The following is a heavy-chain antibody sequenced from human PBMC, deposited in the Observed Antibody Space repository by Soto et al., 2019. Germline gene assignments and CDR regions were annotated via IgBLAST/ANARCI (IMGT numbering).Heavy chain of an antibody. Sequence: EVQLVESGGGLVQPGGSLRLSCAASGFTVSSNYMSWVRQAPGKGLEWVSVIYSGGSTYYADSVKGRFTISRHNSKKTRYLQISSLRAADTAGYYWAPGGSSWYVSYYYYGMDVWGQGTTVTVSS. CDR2: IYSGGST. V-gene: IGHV3-53*04. CDR3: APGGSSWYVSYYYYGMDV. CDR1: GFTVSSNY. D-gene: IGHD6-13*01. J-gene: IGHJ6*02.